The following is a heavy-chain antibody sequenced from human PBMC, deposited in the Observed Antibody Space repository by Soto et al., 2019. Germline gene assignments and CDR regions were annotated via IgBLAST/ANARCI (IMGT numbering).Heavy chain of an antibody. D-gene: IGHD3-22*01. CDR3: ATSITMIVVAPRIGLDY. Sequence: ASVTVSCKVSGYTLTELSMHWVRQAPGKELEWMGGFDPEDGETIYAQKFQGRVTMTEDTSTDTAYMELSSLRSEDTAVYYCATSITMIVVAPRIGLDYWGRGTLVTVSS. J-gene: IGHJ4*02. V-gene: IGHV1-24*01. CDR1: GYTLTELS. CDR2: FDPEDGET.